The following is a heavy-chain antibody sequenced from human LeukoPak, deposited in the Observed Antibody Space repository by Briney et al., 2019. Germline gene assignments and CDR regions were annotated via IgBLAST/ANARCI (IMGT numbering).Heavy chain of an antibody. V-gene: IGHV1-45*02. CDR3: ARSALYSTKSDYYFES. J-gene: IGHJ4*02. D-gene: IGHD2-2*01. CDR1: GYTFTYRY. CDR2: ITPYNGNR. Sequence: GASVNVSCKASGYTFTYRYLHWVRQAPGQAFKWMGWITPYNGNRNYAKKFQDRVTITRDTSLSTAHMELSSLRSEDTAMYYCARSALYSTKSDYYFESWGQGTLVTVSS.